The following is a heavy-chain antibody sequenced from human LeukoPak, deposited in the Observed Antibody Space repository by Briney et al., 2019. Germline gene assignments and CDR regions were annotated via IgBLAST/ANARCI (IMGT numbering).Heavy chain of an antibody. CDR1: GYSFTNYW. J-gene: IGHJ5*02. Sequence: GESLKISCKGSGYSFTNYWIGWVRQMPGKGLEWTGNIYPGDSDTRYSPSFQGQVTISADKSISTAYLQWSSLKASDTAMYYCARQDSSGYYYSWFDPWGQGTLVTVSS. CDR2: IYPGDSDT. V-gene: IGHV5-51*01. D-gene: IGHD3-22*01. CDR3: ARQDSSGYYYSWFDP.